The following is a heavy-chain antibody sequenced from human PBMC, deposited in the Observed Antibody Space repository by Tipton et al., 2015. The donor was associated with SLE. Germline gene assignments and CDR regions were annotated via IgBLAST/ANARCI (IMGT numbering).Heavy chain of an antibody. V-gene: IGHV3-48*03. Sequence: GSLRLSCAASGFTFSNYEMKWVRQAPGKGLEWISYISSSSSTIDYADSVKGRFIISRDNAKNSLYLQMNSLRAEDTAVYYCVRTPTKYTKVDVASMTSLTFDMWGQGTTVTVSS. J-gene: IGHJ3*02. D-gene: IGHD1-1*01. CDR1: GFTFSNYE. CDR3: VRTPTKYTKVDVASMTSLTFDM. CDR2: ISSSSSTI.